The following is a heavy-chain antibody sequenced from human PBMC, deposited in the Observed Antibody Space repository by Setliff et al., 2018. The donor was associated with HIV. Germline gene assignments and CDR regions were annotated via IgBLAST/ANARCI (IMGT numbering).Heavy chain of an antibody. Sequence: SETLSLTCTVSGDSISSGTYYWSWIRQPAGKGLEWIGRIYISGSTSYNPSLKSRVTISVDTSKNQFSLKLSSVTAADTAVYYCARADIVVVPAAIGWFDPWGQGTLVTVSS. CDR2: IYISGST. D-gene: IGHD2-2*01. V-gene: IGHV4-61*02. J-gene: IGHJ5*02. CDR1: GDSISSGTYY. CDR3: ARADIVVVPAAIGWFDP.